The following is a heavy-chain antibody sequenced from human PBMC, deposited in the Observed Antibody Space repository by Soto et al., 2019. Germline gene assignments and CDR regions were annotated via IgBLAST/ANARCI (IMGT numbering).Heavy chain of an antibody. V-gene: IGHV3-74*01. Sequence: GGSLRLSCAASGFTFSSYWMHWVRQAPGKGLVWVSRINSDGSSTSYADSVKGRFTISRDNAKNTLYLQMNSLRAEDTAVYYCASTPDYYGSGSYYKTGGWFDPWGQGTLVTVSS. D-gene: IGHD3-10*01. CDR1: GFTFSSYW. CDR2: INSDGSST. J-gene: IGHJ5*02. CDR3: ASTPDYYGSGSYYKTGGWFDP.